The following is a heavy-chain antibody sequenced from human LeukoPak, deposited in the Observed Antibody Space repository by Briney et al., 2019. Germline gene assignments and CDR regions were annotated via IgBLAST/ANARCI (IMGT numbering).Heavy chain of an antibody. CDR2: ISSRSSTI. CDR1: GFTFSSYS. D-gene: IGHD1-26*01. Sequence: GGSLRLSCAASGFTFSSYSMNWVRQAPGKGLEWLSYISSRSSTIYYADSVKGRFTISRDNAKNSLYLQMNSLRDEDTAVYYCARPYSGSYSAFDYSGQGTLVTVSS. V-gene: IGHV3-48*02. J-gene: IGHJ4*02. CDR3: ARPYSGSYSAFDY.